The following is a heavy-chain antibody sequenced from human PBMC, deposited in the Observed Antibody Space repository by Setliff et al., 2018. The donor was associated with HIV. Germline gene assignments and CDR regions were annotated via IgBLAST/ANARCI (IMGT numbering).Heavy chain of an antibody. J-gene: IGHJ4*02. Sequence: GGSLRLSCSASGFTVSSFWMNWVRQAPGRGLEWVANVKQDASEKYYVDSVKGRVNISRDNAKSSLYLQMNNLTAEDTAVYYCARGLADPWFFYDNSGLNAFNYWGQGAQVTVSS. CDR1: GFTVSSFW. CDR3: ARGLADPWFFYDNSGLNAFNY. V-gene: IGHV3-7*03. CDR2: VKQDASEK. D-gene: IGHD3-22*01.